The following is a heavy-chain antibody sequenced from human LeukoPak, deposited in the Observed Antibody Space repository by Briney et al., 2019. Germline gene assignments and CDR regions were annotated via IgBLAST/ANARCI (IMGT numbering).Heavy chain of an antibody. CDR3: ARLNDYVKAFDI. CDR1: GCNFTRYW. V-gene: IGHV5-51*01. Sequence: GGALEISCKGSGCNFTRYWIGWGRPVPGKGLGGMGIIYPAHSDPTYSPSFQGQVTISAHKSISTAYLQWSSLKASDTAMYYCARLNDYVKAFDIWGQGTMVTVSS. CDR2: IYPAHSDP. D-gene: IGHD3-16*01. J-gene: IGHJ3*02.